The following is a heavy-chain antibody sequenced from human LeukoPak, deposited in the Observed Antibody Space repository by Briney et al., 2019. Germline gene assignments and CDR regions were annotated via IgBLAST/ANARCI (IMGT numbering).Heavy chain of an antibody. V-gene: IGHV1-69*01. CDR1: XXTFISYA. Sequence: SVRXXXKASXXTFISYAISWVRQAPAKGLEWMGGIIPIFGTANYAQKFQGRVTITANESTSTAYMELSSLRSEDTAVYYCARCPSSSWKENWFDPWGQGTLVTVSS. J-gene: IGHJ5*02. CDR3: ARCPSSSWKENWFDP. D-gene: IGHD6-13*01. CDR2: IIPIFGTA.